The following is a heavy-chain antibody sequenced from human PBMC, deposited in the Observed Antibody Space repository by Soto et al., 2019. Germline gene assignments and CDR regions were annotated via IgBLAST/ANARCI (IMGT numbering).Heavy chain of an antibody. CDR3: AKKAMSTVTRRGQYFDS. Sequence: EVQLLESGGGLVQPGGSLRLSCAASGFTFNTYAMSWVRQAPGEGLEWVSGIGGGTGATYNADSVKGRFIISRDNSKDTLDLQMNNLRVEDTAGYYCAKKAMSTVTRRGQYFDSWGQGTLVTVSS. CDR1: GFTFNTYA. J-gene: IGHJ4*02. D-gene: IGHD4-17*01. CDR2: IGGGTGAT. V-gene: IGHV3-23*01.